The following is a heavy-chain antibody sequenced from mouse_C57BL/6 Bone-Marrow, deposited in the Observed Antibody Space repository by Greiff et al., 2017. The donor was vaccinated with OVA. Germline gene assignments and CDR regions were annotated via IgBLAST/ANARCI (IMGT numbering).Heavy chain of an antibody. CDR2: ISGGGGNT. CDR1: GFTFSSYT. D-gene: IGHD3-3*01. V-gene: IGHV5-9*01. CDR3: ARHRGWASYWYFDV. J-gene: IGHJ1*03. Sequence: EVQLVESGGGLVKPGGSLKLSCAASGFTFSSYTMSWVRQTPEKRLEWVATISGGGGNTYYPDSVKGRFTISRDNAKNTLYLQMSSLRSEDTALYYCARHRGWASYWYFDVWGTGTTVTVSS.